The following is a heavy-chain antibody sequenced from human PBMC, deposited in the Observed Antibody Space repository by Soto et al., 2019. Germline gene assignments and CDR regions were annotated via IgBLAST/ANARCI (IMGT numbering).Heavy chain of an antibody. D-gene: IGHD6-6*01. CDR1: GFSLRTPGVA. CDR2: LYWNDDK. CDR3: GQRIHAPVHHN. V-gene: IGHV2-5*01. J-gene: IGHJ4*02. Sequence: QITLKESGPTLVKRTQTLTLACTYSGFSLRTPGVAVGWFHQPPGKALEWLALLYWNDDKRYSTSLRSRLTIVKDTSKDQVVLTMTDMDPKDTATYYCGQRIHAPVHHNWGPGILVTVS.